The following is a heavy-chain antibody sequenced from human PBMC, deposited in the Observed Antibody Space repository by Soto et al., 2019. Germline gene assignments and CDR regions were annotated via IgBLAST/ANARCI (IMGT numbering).Heavy chain of an antibody. CDR1: GGTFSSYA. D-gene: IGHD5-18*01. CDR2: IIPIFGTA. V-gene: IGHV1-69*01. Sequence: QVQLVQSGAEVKKPGSSVKVSCKASGGTFSSYAISWVRQAPGQGLEWMGGIIPIFGTANYAQKFQGRVKITAHESTSTAYMELSSLRSEDTAVYYCARHVDTAMVDLDYWGQGTLVTVSS. CDR3: ARHVDTAMVDLDY. J-gene: IGHJ4*02.